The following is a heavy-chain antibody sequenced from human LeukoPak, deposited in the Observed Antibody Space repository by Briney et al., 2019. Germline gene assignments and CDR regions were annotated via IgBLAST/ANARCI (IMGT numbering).Heavy chain of an antibody. CDR1: GGSISSSSYY. J-gene: IGHJ4*02. V-gene: IGHV4-39*07. CDR2: IYYSGST. CDR3: ARAGEVGATSPVGDY. Sequence: SETLSLTCTVSGGSISSSSYYWGWIRQPPGKGLEWIGSIYYSGSTYYNPSLKSRVTISVDTSKNQFSLKLSSVTAADTAVYYCARAGEVGATSPVGDYWGQGTLVTVSS. D-gene: IGHD1-26*01.